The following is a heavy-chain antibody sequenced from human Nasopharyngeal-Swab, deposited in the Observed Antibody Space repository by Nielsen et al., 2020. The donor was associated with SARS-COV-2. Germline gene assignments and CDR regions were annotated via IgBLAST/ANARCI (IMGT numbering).Heavy chain of an antibody. CDR2: ISYDGSNK. CDR3: ARRYCSSTSCLIDY. D-gene: IGHD2-2*01. V-gene: IGHV3-30-3*01. J-gene: IGHJ4*02. Sequence: LKISCAASGFTFSSYAMHWVRQAPGKGLEWVAVISYDGSNKYYADSVKGRFTISRDNSKNTLYLQMNSLRAEDTAVYYCARRYCSSTSCLIDYWGQGTLVTVSS. CDR1: GFTFSSYA.